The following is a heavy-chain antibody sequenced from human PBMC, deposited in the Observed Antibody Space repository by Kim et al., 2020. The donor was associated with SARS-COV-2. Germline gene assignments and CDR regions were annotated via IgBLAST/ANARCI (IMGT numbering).Heavy chain of an antibody. V-gene: IGHV4-34*01. J-gene: IGHJ6*02. CDR3: ASAGGKVSVKPAANEAYYYYYGMDV. D-gene: IGHD2-2*01. CDR2: INHSGST. CDR1: GGSFSGYY. Sequence: SETLSLTCAVYGGSFSGYYWSWIRQPPGKGLEWIGEINHSGSTNYNPSLKSRVTISVDTSKNQFSLKLSSVTAADTAVYYCASAGGKVSVKPAANEAYYYYYGMDVWGQGTTVTVSS.